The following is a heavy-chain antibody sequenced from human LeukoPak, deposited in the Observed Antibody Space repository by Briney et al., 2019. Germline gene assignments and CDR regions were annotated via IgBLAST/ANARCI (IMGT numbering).Heavy chain of an antibody. J-gene: IGHJ6*03. Sequence: ETLSLTCTVSGGSISSYYWSWIRQPPGKGLEWIGYIYYRWSTNYNPSLKSRVTISVDTSKNQFSLKLSSVTAADTAVYYCARLRVAVAGTYYMDVWGKGTTV. CDR1: GGSISSYY. CDR2: IYYRWST. D-gene: IGHD6-19*01. V-gene: IGHV4-59*08. CDR3: ARLRVAVAGTYYMDV.